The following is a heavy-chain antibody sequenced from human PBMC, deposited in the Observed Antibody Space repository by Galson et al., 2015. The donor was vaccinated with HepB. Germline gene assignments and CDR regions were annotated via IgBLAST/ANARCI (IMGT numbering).Heavy chain of an antibody. J-gene: IGHJ5*02. D-gene: IGHD3-10*01. Sequence: SVKVSCKASGYTFTGYYMHWVRQAPGQGLEWMGWINPNSGGTNYAQKFQGRVTMTRDTSISTAYMELSRLRSDDTAVYYCARDEMGYGSGSAKFDPWGQGTLVTVSS. CDR1: GYTFTGYY. CDR2: INPNSGGT. V-gene: IGHV1-2*02. CDR3: ARDEMGYGSGSAKFDP.